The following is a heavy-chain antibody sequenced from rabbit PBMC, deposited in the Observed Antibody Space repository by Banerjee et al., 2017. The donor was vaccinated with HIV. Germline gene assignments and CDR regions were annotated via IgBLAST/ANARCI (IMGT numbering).Heavy chain of an antibody. V-gene: IGHV1S43*01. D-gene: IGHD7-1*01. CDR3: ARDYAGYIGYGYYFNL. CDR1: GFSFSSSYY. J-gene: IGHJ4*01. CDR2: IGASSGIT. Sequence: QEQLEESGGDLVKPEGSLTLTCTASGFSFSSSYYMCWVRQAPGKGLEWIACIGASSGITWYASWVNGRFTISRSTSLSTVDLKMTGLTVADTATYFCARDYAGYIGYGYYFNLWGQGTLVTVS.